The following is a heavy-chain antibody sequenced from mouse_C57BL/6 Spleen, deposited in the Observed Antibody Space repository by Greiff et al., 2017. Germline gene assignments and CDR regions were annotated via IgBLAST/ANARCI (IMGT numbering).Heavy chain of an antibody. CDR1: GFNIKDDY. CDR3: TPYYYGYYFDY. Sequence: EVQLQQSGAELVRPGASVKLSCTASGFNIKDDYMHWVKQRPEQGLEWIGWIDPENGDTEYASKFQGTATITADTSSNTAYLQLSSLTSEDTAVYYCTPYYYGYYFDYWGQGTTLTVSS. CDR2: IDPENGDT. J-gene: IGHJ2*01. D-gene: IGHD1-1*01. V-gene: IGHV14-4*01.